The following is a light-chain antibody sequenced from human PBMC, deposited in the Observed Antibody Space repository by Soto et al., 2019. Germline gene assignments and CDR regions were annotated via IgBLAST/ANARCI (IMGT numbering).Light chain of an antibody. J-gene: IGLJ3*02. V-gene: IGLV1-51*01. CDR2: DSV. CDR3: GTWDTSLSAWV. CDR1: SSNIGHSS. Sequence: QSVLTQPPSVSAAPGQKVTISCSGSSSNIGHSSVFWYRQLPGTAPKLVIFDSVNRPSGIPDRFSGSKSGTSATLGVTGLQTGDEAVYYCGTWDTSLSAWVFGGGTKLTVL.